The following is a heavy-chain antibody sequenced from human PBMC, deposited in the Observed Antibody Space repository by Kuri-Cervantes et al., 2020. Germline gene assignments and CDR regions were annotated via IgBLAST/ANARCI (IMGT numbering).Heavy chain of an antibody. Sequence: GSLRLSCTVSGGSISSSSYYWGWIRQPPGKGLEWIGSIYYSGSTYYNPSLKSRVTISVDTSKKQFSLKLSSVTAADTAVYYCARDLFIYGDYFGWGQGTLVTVSS. CDR1: GGSISSSSYY. V-gene: IGHV4-39*07. D-gene: IGHD4-17*01. J-gene: IGHJ4*02. CDR3: ARDLFIYGDYFG. CDR2: IYYSGST.